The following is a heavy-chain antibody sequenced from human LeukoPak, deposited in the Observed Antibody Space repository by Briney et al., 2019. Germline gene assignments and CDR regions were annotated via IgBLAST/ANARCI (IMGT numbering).Heavy chain of an antibody. CDR3: ATPMGSCSGGSCYDY. Sequence: SETLSLTCTVSGGSVSSNSYFWAWIRQPPGKGLEWIGGIYYGGSTYYNPSLKSRVTMSVDTSQNQFSLKLSSVTAADTAVYYCATPMGSCSGGSCYDYWGQGTLVTVSS. CDR1: GGSVSSNSYF. J-gene: IGHJ4*02. V-gene: IGHV4-39*01. D-gene: IGHD2-15*01. CDR2: IYYGGST.